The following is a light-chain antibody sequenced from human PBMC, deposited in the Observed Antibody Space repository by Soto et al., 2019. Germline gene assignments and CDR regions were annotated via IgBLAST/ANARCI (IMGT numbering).Light chain of an antibody. J-gene: IGKJ1*01. CDR3: QQYNNWPRT. Sequence: EVVLTQSPVTLSLSPGERASLSCRASQSVSSNLAWYQQKPGQAPRLLIYGASTRATGIPASFSGSGSGTEFTLTISSLQSEDFAVYYCQQYNNWPRTFGQGTKVDIK. V-gene: IGKV3-15*01. CDR2: GAS. CDR1: QSVSSN.